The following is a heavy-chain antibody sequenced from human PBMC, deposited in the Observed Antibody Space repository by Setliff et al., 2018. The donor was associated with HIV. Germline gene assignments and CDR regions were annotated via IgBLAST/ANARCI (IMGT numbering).Heavy chain of an antibody. Sequence: SETLSLTCTVSGGSISSSNYYWGWIRQPPGKGLDWIGSIYYSGSAYYNPSLKSRVTISVDTSKNQFSLKLSSVTAADTAVYYCARDGMRTRAFDYWGQGTLVTVSS. CDR3: ARDGMRTRAFDY. CDR1: GGSISSSNYY. V-gene: IGHV4-39*02. CDR2: IYYSGSA. J-gene: IGHJ4*02.